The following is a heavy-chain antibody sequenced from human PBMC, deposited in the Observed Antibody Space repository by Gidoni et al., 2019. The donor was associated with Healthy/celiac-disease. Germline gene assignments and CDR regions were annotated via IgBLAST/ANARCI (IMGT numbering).Heavy chain of an antibody. CDR2: IYYSGST. CDR1: GGSISSSSYY. CDR3: ARIGFYGMDV. D-gene: IGHD6-25*01. J-gene: IGHJ6*02. Sequence: QLQLQESGPGLVQPSETLSPTCPVSGGSISSSSYYWGWIRQPPGKGLEWIGSIYYSGSTYYNPSLKSRVTISVDTSKNQFSLKLSSVTAADTAVYYCARIGFYGMDVWGQGTTVTVSS. V-gene: IGHV4-39*01.